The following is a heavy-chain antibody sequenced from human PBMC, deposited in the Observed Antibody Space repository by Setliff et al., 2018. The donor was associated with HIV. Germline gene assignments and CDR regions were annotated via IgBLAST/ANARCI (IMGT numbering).Heavy chain of an antibody. CDR3: ARGLTLFSYSSSSRFDY. Sequence: KPSETLSLTCTVSGYSISSGYYWGWIRQPPGKGLEWIGSIYHSGSTYYNPSLKSRVTISVDTSKNQFSLKLSSVTAADTAVYYCARGLTLFSYSSSSRFDYWGQGTLVTVSS. CDR2: IYHSGST. J-gene: IGHJ4*02. CDR1: GYSISSGYY. D-gene: IGHD6-6*01. V-gene: IGHV4-38-2*02.